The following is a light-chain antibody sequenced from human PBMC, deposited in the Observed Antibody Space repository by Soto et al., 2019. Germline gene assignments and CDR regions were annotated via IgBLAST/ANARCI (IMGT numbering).Light chain of an antibody. V-gene: IGKV3-15*01. CDR3: QQYNNWPPWT. CDR1: QSASNK. J-gene: IGKJ1*01. CDR2: AAD. Sequence: EVGMRQSPATLSVSPGETATLSSRASQSASNKLARYQQRPGQAPRILIYAADTRATGIPDTLSGSESGREFTLTIRSLQSEDFAVYYCQQYNNWPPWTFGQGTKVEVK.